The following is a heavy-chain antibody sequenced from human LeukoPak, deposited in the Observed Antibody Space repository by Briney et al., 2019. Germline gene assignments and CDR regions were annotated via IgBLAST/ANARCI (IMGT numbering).Heavy chain of an antibody. CDR1: GGSFSGYY. J-gene: IGHJ3*02. CDR2: INHSGST. Sequence: SETLSLTCAVYGGSFSGYYWSWIRQPPGKGLEWIGEINHSGSTNYNPSLKSRVTISGDTSKNQFSLKLSSVTAADTAVYYCARASSWYSAFDIWGQGTMVTVSS. CDR3: ARASSWYSAFDI. V-gene: IGHV4-34*01. D-gene: IGHD6-13*01.